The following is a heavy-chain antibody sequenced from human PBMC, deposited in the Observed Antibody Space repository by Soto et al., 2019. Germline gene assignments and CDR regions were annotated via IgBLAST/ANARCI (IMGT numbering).Heavy chain of an antibody. Sequence: QVQLVESGGGVVQPGRSLRISCAASGFTVSAYTMHWVRQAPGKGLEWVAVISSDGNNKYYTDSVKGRFTISRDTSTNTLYLQMNSLRAEDTAVYYCARWEQPLIDYWGQGTLVTVSS. J-gene: IGHJ4*02. CDR1: GFTVSAYT. CDR2: ISSDGNNK. D-gene: IGHD1-26*01. CDR3: ARWEQPLIDY. V-gene: IGHV3-30-3*01.